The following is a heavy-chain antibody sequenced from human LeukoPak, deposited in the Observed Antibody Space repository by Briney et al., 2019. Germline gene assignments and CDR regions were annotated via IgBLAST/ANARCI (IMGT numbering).Heavy chain of an antibody. CDR1: GYTFTDYY. Sequence: ASVKVSCKPSGYTFTDYYIHWVRQAPGQGLEWMGWINPNSGGTNYAQKFQGRVTVTRDTSISTVYMDLRRLRSDDMAVYYCARGLEYYDNRRGDSWGQGTLVTVSS. J-gene: IGHJ4*02. CDR3: ARGLEYYDNRRGDS. D-gene: IGHD3-16*01. V-gene: IGHV1-2*02. CDR2: INPNSGGT.